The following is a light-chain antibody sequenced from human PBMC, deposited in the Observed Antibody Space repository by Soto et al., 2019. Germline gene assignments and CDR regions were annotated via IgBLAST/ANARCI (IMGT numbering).Light chain of an antibody. Sequence: QPALTQPASVSGSPGQSITISCTGTSSDVGGYNYVSWYQQHPGKAPKLMIYEVSNRPSGVSHRFSGSKSGNTASLTISGLQAEDEADYYCSSYTSSSIGVFGTGTKVTVL. J-gene: IGLJ1*01. CDR1: SSDVGGYNY. CDR2: EVS. V-gene: IGLV2-14*01. CDR3: SSYTSSSIGV.